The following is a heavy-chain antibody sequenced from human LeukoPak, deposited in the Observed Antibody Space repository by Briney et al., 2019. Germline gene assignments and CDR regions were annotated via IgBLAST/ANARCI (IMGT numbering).Heavy chain of an antibody. J-gene: IGHJ4*02. D-gene: IGHD1-26*01. CDR1: GFTFSSYA. CDR3: AKYSPGIVGATGPLDY. CDR2: ISGSGGST. Sequence: TGGSLRLSCAASGFTFSSYAMSWVRQAPGKGLEWVSAISGSGGSTYYADSVKGRFTISRDNSKNTLYLQMNSLRAEDTAVYYCAKYSPGIVGATGPLDYWGQGTLVTVSS. V-gene: IGHV3-23*01.